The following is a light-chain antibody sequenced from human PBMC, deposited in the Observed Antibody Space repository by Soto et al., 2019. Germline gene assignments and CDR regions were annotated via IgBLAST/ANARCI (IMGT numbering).Light chain of an antibody. CDR1: QSVSSSY. V-gene: IGKV3D-20*02. Sequence: EIVLTQSPGTLSLSPGERATLSCRASQSVSSSYLAWYQQKPGQAPRLLIYDASNRATGVPDRFSGGGSGTDFTLTISSLEPEDFALYYCQQRRNLPPTFGQGTRLEIK. CDR3: QQRRNLPPT. J-gene: IGKJ5*01. CDR2: DAS.